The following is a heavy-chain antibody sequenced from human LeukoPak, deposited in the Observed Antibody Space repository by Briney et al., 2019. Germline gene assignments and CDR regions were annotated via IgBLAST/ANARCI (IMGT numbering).Heavy chain of an antibody. CDR1: GFTFTSDA. D-gene: IGHD6-19*01. Sequence: GGSLRLSCVATGFTFTSDAMNWVRQAPGKGLEWVSSTVSRGTTQYADSVKGRFTVSRDTSKNTLYLQMNSLRADDTAVYYCAKCSTSAYTTGWCNWIDPWGQGTLVTVSS. CDR2: TVSRGTT. V-gene: IGHV3-23*01. J-gene: IGHJ5*02. CDR3: AKCSTSAYTTGWCNWIDP.